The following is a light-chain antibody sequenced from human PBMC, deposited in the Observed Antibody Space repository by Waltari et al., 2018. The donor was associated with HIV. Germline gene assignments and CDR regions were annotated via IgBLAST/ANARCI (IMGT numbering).Light chain of an antibody. CDR3: CSYGGDDTLV. V-gene: IGLV2-23*01. Sequence: QSALTQPASVSGSLGQSITISCTGASTNVGSYSLVSWYQNRPGQAPTLIIYDDSKRPLGISARFSGSKSGHTASLTISGLQSEDEADYYCCSYGGDDTLVFGGGTKVTAL. CDR1: STNVGSYSL. J-gene: IGLJ3*02. CDR2: DDS.